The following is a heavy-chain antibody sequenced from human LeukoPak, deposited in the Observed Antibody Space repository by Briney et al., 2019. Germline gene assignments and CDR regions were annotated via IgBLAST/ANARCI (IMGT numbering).Heavy chain of an antibody. V-gene: IGHV3-9*01. Sequence: GGSLRLSCAASGFTFDDYAMHWVRQAPGKGLEWVSGISWNSGSIGYADSVKGRFTISRDNAKNSLYLQMNSLRAEDTALYYCAKLHSSSSINAFDIRGQGTMVTVSS. CDR1: GFTFDDYA. CDR2: ISWNSGSI. CDR3: AKLHSSSSINAFDI. D-gene: IGHD6-6*01. J-gene: IGHJ3*02.